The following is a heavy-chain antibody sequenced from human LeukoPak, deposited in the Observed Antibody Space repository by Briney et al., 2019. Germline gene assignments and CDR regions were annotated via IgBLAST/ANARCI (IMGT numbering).Heavy chain of an antibody. Sequence: GGSLRLSCAASGFTFSSYVMSRVRQAPGKGLEWVSAISDNSDSTYYADSVKGRFTVSRDNSKNTLYLQMNSLRVEDTAVYFCAKGSSSSRRYYFDYWGQGTLVTVSS. J-gene: IGHJ4*02. D-gene: IGHD6-6*01. CDR3: AKGSSSSRRYYFDY. CDR2: ISDNSDST. V-gene: IGHV3-23*01. CDR1: GFTFSSYV.